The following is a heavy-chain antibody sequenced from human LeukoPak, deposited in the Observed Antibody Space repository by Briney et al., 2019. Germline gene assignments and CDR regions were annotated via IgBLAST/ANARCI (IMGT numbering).Heavy chain of an antibody. CDR1: GFTFNTYT. V-gene: IGHV3-48*01. D-gene: IGHD4-11*01. J-gene: IGHJ6*02. CDR2: ISGSSGII. Sequence: GGSLRLSCAASGFTFNTYTMNWVRQAPGKGLEWVSYISGSSGIIDYADSVRGRFTISRDNSKNTLYLQMNSLRAEDTAVYYCARRNYPHYYYGMDVWGQGTTVTVSS. CDR3: ARRNYPHYYYGMDV.